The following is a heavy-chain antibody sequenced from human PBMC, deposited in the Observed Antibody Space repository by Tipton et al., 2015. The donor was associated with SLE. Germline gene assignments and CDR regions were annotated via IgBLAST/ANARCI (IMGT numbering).Heavy chain of an antibody. CDR1: GASVSDGGYS. V-gene: IGHV4-31*03. CDR2: IYYSGST. Sequence: TLSLTCTVSGASVSDGGYSWTWIRQHPGKGLEWIGYIYYSGSTYYNPSLKSRVTISVDTSKNQFSLKLSSVTAADTAVYYCARALGGYYGSGTFDIWGQGTMVTVSS. D-gene: IGHD3-10*01. CDR3: ARALGGYYGSGTFDI. J-gene: IGHJ3*02.